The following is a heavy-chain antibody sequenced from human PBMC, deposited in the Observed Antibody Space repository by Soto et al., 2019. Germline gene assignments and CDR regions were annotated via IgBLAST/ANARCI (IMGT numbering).Heavy chain of an antibody. CDR2: INPADSDI. Sequence: GESLKISCKGSGYSFITHWIAWVRQMPGGGLEWMGIINPADSDIRYSPSFQGQVTISVDKSINTAYLQWSSLKASDTATYYCTRPHSSGWYDYWGQGTLVTVSS. CDR3: TRPHSSGWYDY. J-gene: IGHJ4*02. D-gene: IGHD3-22*01. CDR1: GYSFITHW. V-gene: IGHV5-51*01.